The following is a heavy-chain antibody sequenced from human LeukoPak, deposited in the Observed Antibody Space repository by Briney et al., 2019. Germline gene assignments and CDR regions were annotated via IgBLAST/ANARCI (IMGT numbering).Heavy chain of an antibody. CDR3: ASGVARVRGPLMYYYYYGMDV. CDR2: IYYSGST. D-gene: IGHD3-10*01. CDR1: GGSISSYY. J-gene: IGHJ6*04. V-gene: IGHV4-59*01. Sequence: SETLSLTCTVSGGSISSYYWSWIRQPPGKGLEWIGYIYYSGSTNYNPSLKSRVTISVDTSKNQFSLKLSSVTAADTAVYYCASGVARVRGPLMYYYYYGMDVWGKGTTVTVSS.